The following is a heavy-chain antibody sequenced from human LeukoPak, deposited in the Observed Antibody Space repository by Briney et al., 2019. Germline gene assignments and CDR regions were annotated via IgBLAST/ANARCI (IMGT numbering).Heavy chain of an antibody. J-gene: IGHJ1*01. V-gene: IGHV1-2*04. D-gene: IGHD3-22*01. CDR2: INPNSGGT. CDR3: ARESDYYDSSGYPEEYFQH. CDR1: GYTFTGYY. Sequence: ASVKVSCKASGYTFTGYYMHWVRQAPGQGLEWMGWINPNSGGTNYAQKFQGWVTMTRDTSISTDYMELSRLRSDDTAVYYCARESDYYDSSGYPEEYFQHWGQGTLVTVSS.